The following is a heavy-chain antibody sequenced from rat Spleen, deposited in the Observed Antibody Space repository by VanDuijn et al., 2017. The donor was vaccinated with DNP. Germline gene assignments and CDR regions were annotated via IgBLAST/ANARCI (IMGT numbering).Heavy chain of an antibody. D-gene: IGHD1-1*01. V-gene: IGHV5-31*01. Sequence: EVHLVESGGDLVQPGRSLKLSCVVSKFTFNNYWMTWFRQVPGRGLEWVASITSRGDSTFYPDSVKGRFTISRDHAKNTLYLQRSNLRSEDTATYYCSMYYYSGDNWFGYWGQGTLVTVSS. J-gene: IGHJ3*01. CDR2: ITSRGDST. CDR1: KFTFNNYW. CDR3: SMYYYSGDNWFGY.